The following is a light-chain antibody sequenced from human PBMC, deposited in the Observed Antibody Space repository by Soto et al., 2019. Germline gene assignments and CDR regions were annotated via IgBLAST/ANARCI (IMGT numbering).Light chain of an antibody. CDR3: FLSYGGALDWV. V-gene: IGLV7-46*01. J-gene: IGLJ3*02. CDR1: TGAVTSGHF. Sequence: QAVVTQEPSLTVSPGGTVTLTCGSSTGAVTSGHFAYWLQQKPGQVPRTLIYDTNSKHSWTAARFSGSLLGGKAALTLSGAQPEDEADYYCFLSYGGALDWVFGGGTKLTVL. CDR2: DTN.